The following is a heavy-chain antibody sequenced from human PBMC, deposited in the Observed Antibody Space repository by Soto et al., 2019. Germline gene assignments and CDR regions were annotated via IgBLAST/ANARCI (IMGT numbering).Heavy chain of an antibody. CDR3: ARLTLAQDSSGYHIFDY. J-gene: IGHJ4*02. CDR1: GYSFTTYS. Sequence: GDSLKISCQASGYSFTTYSINWVRQLPGKGRECMGRIDPTHSYTDYGPSLEGHVTMSVGRSINTAYLEWSSLKASDSAMYYCARLTLAQDSSGYHIFDYWGVGTLVTVSS. D-gene: IGHD3-22*01. CDR2: IDPTHSYT. V-gene: IGHV5-10-1*01.